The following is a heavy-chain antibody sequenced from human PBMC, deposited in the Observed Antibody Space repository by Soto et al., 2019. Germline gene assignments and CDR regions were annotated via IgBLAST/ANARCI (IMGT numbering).Heavy chain of an antibody. CDR1: GYTFINYG. V-gene: IGHV1-18*01. Sequence: QVQLVQSGSEVKKPGASVKDACKASGYTFINYGISWVRQAPGQGLEWRGWISVDNGKTKYAQKLQGRVTMTTDTASSTAYMELRSLRSDDTAVYYCARRYGDPSSSAGFDYWGQGTLVTVSS. J-gene: IGHJ4*02. D-gene: IGHD4-17*01. CDR3: ARRYGDPSSSAGFDY. CDR2: ISVDNGKT.